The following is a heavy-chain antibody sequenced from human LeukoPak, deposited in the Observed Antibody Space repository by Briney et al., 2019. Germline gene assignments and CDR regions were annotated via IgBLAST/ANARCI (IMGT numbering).Heavy chain of an antibody. Sequence: SETLPLTCTVSGGSVSSGSYYWSWIRQPPGKGLEWIGYIYYSGSTNYNPSLKSRVTISVDTSKNQFSLKLSSVTAADTAVYYCARGQLRDVINWFDPWGQGTLVTVSS. CDR3: ARGQLRDVINWFDP. CDR2: IYYSGST. J-gene: IGHJ5*02. V-gene: IGHV4-61*01. CDR1: GGSVSSGSYY. D-gene: IGHD2/OR15-2a*01.